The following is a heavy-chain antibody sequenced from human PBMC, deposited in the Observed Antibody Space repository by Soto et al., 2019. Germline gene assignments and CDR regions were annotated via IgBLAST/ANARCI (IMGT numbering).Heavy chain of an antibody. CDR2: IYHSGST. CDR3: ARGKGYSYGPRGDWFDP. J-gene: IGHJ5*02. V-gene: IGHV4-30-2*01. Sequence: SETLSLTCAVSGGSISSSGYSWSWIRQPPGKGLEWIGYIYHSGSTYYNPSLKSRVTISVDRSKNQFSLKLSSVTAADTAVYYCARGKGYSYGPRGDWFDPWGQGTLVTVSS. D-gene: IGHD5-18*01. CDR1: GGSISSSGYS.